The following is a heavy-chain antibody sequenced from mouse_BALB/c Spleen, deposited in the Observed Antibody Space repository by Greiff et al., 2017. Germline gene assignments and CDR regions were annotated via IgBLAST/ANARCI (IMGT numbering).Heavy chain of an antibody. Sequence: EVQVVESGGGLVQPGGSLKLSCAASGFTFSSYGMSWVRQTPDKRLELVATINSNGGSTYYPDSVKGRFTISRDNAKNTLYLQMSSLKSEDTAMYYCARDRVFDYWGQGTTLTVSS. J-gene: IGHJ2*01. CDR2: INSNGGST. D-gene: IGHD3-3*01. CDR1: GFTFSSYG. CDR3: ARDRVFDY. V-gene: IGHV5-6-3*01.